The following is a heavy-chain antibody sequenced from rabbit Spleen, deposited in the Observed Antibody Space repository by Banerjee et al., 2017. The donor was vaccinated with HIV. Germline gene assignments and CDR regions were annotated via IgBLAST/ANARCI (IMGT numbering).Heavy chain of an antibody. CDR3: VREVAAKFSL. CDR1: GFSFSNKA. J-gene: IGHJ4*01. CDR2: IYPVFGIR. D-gene: IGHD4-1*01. Sequence: QEQLEESGGGLVKPEGSLTLTCKASGFSFSNKAVMCWVRQAPGKGLEWIGDIYPVFGIRNYANGVQGRFTISSHNAQNTLFLQLNSLTAADTATYFCVREVAAKFSLWGPGTLVTVS. V-gene: IGHV1S47*01.